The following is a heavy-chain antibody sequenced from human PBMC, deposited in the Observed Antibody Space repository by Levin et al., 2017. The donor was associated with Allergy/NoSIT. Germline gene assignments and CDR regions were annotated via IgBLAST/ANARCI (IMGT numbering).Heavy chain of an antibody. CDR1: GGSISSYH. V-gene: IGHV4-59*01. D-gene: IGHD2-21*02. CDR3: ARDRVVVTANNYYYYGMDG. J-gene: IGHJ6*02. Sequence: PSQTLSLTCIVSGGSISSYHWSWIRQPPGKGLEWIGYIYYSGTTNYNPSLKSRVTISVDTSKNQLSLKVTSVTAADTAVYYCARDRVVVTANNYYYYGMDGWGQGTTVTVSS. CDR2: IYYSGTT.